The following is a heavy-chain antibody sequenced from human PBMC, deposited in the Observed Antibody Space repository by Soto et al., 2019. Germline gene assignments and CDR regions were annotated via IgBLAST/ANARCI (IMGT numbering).Heavy chain of an antibody. J-gene: IGHJ5*02. CDR2: INFDGSTT. CDR3: AREQKAAAFAFDP. V-gene: IGHV3-74*01. Sequence: PGGSLRLSCVASGFTFSSDWMHWVRQAPGKGLVWVSRINFDGSTTNYADSVKGRFTISRDNGKNTLYLQMNSLRAEDTGLYYCAREQKAAAFAFDPCGHGPRSPSPQ. D-gene: IGHD6-13*01. CDR1: GFTFSSDW.